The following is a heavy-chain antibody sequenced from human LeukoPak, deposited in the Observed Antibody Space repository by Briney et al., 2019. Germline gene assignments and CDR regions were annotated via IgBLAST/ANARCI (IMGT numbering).Heavy chain of an antibody. Sequence: SETLSLTCTVSGGSISSSSYYWGWIRQPPGKGLEWIGSIYYSGSTYYNPSLKSRVTISVDTSKNQFSLKLSSVTAADTAVYYCARGYSSSWYPNLDYWGQGTLVTVSS. CDR1: GGSISSSSYY. V-gene: IGHV4-39*01. CDR2: IYYSGST. CDR3: ARGYSSSWYPNLDY. D-gene: IGHD6-13*01. J-gene: IGHJ4*02.